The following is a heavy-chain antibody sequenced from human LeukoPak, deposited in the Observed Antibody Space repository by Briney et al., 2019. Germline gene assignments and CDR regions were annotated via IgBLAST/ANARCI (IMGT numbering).Heavy chain of an antibody. Sequence: GGSLRLSCAASGFTFSSYAMSWVRQAPGKGLEWVSAISGSGGSTYYADSVKGRFTISRDNSKNTLYLQMNSLRAEDTAVYYCAEDLAQPMYYYDSSGTAFDIWGQGTMVTVSS. CDR2: ISGSGGST. CDR1: GFTFSSYA. CDR3: AEDLAQPMYYYDSSGTAFDI. V-gene: IGHV3-23*01. J-gene: IGHJ3*02. D-gene: IGHD3-22*01.